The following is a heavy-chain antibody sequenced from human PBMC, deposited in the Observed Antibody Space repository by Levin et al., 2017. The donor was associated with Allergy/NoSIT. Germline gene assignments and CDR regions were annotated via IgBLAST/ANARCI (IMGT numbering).Heavy chain of an antibody. CDR2: ISAYNGNT. CDR1: GYTFTSYG. Sequence: ASVKVSCKASGYTFTSYGISWVRQAPGQGLEWMGWISAYNGNTNYAQKLQGRVTMTTDTSTSTAYMELRSLRSDDTAVYYCAREISYSRIGYYFDYWGQGTLVTVSS. J-gene: IGHJ4*02. D-gene: IGHD6-13*01. CDR3: AREISYSRIGYYFDY. V-gene: IGHV1-18*01.